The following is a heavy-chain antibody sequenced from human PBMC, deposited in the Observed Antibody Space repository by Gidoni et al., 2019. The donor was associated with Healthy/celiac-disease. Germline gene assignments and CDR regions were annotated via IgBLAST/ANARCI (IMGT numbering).Heavy chain of an antibody. Sequence: QVQLVQSGAEVKKPGSSVKVSCKASGGTFSSYAISWGRQAPGQGLEWMGGIIPIFGTANYAQKFQGRVTITADKSTSTAYMELSSLRSEDTAVYYCARDVGIGYCGGDCYSRGEFDLWGRGTLVTVSS. D-gene: IGHD2-21*01. CDR3: ARDVGIGYCGGDCYSRGEFDL. J-gene: IGHJ2*01. CDR2: IIPIFGTA. V-gene: IGHV1-69*06. CDR1: GGTFSSYA.